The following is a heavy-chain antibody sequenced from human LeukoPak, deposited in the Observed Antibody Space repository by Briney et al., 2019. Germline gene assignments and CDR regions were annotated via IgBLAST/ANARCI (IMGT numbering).Heavy chain of an antibody. D-gene: IGHD6-19*01. V-gene: IGHV3-7*01. Sequence: GGSLRLSCEGSGLTFSDYWMNWVRQAPGKGPEWVDNIKKDGSETNYVASVKCRFTISRENERNSLYLKKNSLSAEDTAVYYCMGGMGWLSDYWGRGTLVTVSS. CDR3: MGGMGWLSDY. CDR1: GLTFSDYW. CDR2: IKKDGSET. J-gene: IGHJ4*02.